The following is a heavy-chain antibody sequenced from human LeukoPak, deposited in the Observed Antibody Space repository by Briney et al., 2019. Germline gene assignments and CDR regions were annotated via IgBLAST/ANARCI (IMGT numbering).Heavy chain of an antibody. J-gene: IGHJ4*02. CDR3: ASGSLGSYYDN. V-gene: IGHV1-2*02. D-gene: IGHD3-16*01. Sequence: APVKLSYTPSGYTFSADYMHMVRQSPGQGLEWMGWINPNSGGTKYVQKFQGRVNMTRDTSITTAYMELSRLRSDDTAVYYCASGSLGSYYDNWGAREPWS. CDR1: GYTFSADY. CDR2: INPNSGGT.